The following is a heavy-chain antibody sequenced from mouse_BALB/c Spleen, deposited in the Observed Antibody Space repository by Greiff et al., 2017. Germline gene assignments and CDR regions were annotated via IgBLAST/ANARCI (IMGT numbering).Heavy chain of an antibody. Sequence: VQLVESGPQLVRPGASVKISCKASGYSFTSYWMHWVQQRPGQGLEWIGMIDHSDSDTRLNQKLKDKATLTVDKSTNTFYMQLSSPTSEDTVIYYCARRGGSSEALDDWGQGTSVTVSS. D-gene: IGHD1-1*01. CDR3: ARRGGSSEALDD. CDR1: GYSFTSYW. J-gene: IGHJ4*01. V-gene: IGHV1S126*01. CDR2: IDHSDSDT.